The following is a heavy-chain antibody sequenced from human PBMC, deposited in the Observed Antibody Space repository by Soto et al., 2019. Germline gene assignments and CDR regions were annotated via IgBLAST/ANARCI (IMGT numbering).Heavy chain of an antibody. J-gene: IGHJ5*02. Sequence: QVQLVQSGAEVKKPGSSVKVSCKASGGTFSSYAISWVRQAPGQGLEWMGGIIPIFGTANYAQKFQGRVTMTADESTSTAYMERSSLRSEDTAVYYCARLIAVAGTQVGWFDPWGQGTLVTVSS. CDR1: GGTFSSYA. CDR2: IIPIFGTA. D-gene: IGHD6-19*01. V-gene: IGHV1-69*01. CDR3: ARLIAVAGTQVGWFDP.